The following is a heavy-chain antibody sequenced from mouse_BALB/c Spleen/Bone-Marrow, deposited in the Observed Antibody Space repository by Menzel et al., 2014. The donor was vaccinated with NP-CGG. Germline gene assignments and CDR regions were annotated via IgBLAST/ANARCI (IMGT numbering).Heavy chain of an antibody. CDR1: GSTFSSFG. CDR2: ISSGSSTI. CDR3: ARGGNFAWFAY. Sequence: EVKLMESGGGLVQPGGSRKLSCAASGSTFSSFGMHWVRQAPEKGPEWVAYISSGSSTIYYADTVKGRFTISRDNPKNTLFLQMTSLRSEDTAMYYCARGGNFAWFAYWGQGTLVTVSA. J-gene: IGHJ3*01. D-gene: IGHD2-1*01. V-gene: IGHV5-17*02.